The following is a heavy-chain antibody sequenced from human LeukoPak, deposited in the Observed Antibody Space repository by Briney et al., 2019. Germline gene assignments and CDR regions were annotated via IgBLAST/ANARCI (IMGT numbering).Heavy chain of an antibody. J-gene: IGHJ4*02. CDR2: IYYSGST. CDR3: ARARKLTYYYDSSDHHYFDY. D-gene: IGHD3-22*01. CDR1: GGSISSGTYY. Sequence: SQTLSLTCTVSGGSISSGTYYWSWIRQHPGKGLEWIGYIYYSGSTYYNPSLKSRVTISVDTSKNQFSQKLSSVTAADTAVYYCARARKLTYYYDSSDHHYFDYWAREPWSPSPQ. V-gene: IGHV4-31*03.